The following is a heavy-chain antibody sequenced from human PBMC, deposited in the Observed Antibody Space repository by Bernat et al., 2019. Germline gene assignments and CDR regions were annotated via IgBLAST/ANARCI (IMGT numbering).Heavy chain of an antibody. CDR1: GLSVSNAW. J-gene: IGHJ5*01. Sequence: EVQLVESGGGLVKPGESLRLSCAASGLSVSNAWMCWVRQAPGKGLEWVSRIKSKSEGGTADYTAPVKGRFTISRDDSKNTLHLQMNSLNTEDTAVYYCAARTSWGQGIRVTISS. CDR3: AARTS. CDR2: IKSKSEGGTA. V-gene: IGHV3-15*01.